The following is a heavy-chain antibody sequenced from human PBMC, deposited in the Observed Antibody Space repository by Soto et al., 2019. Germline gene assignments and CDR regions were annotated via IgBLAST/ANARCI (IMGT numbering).Heavy chain of an antibody. CDR1: GGSISSSSYY. Sequence: PSETLSLTCTVSGGSISSSSYYWGWIRQPPGKGLELIGSIYYSGSTYYNPSLKSRVTISVDTSKKQFSLKLSSVTAADTAVYYCAIHVGLNDYGDYGLHNWFDPWGQGTQVTVSS. J-gene: IGHJ5*02. V-gene: IGHV4-39*01. CDR3: AIHVGLNDYGDYGLHNWFDP. D-gene: IGHD4-17*01. CDR2: IYYSGST.